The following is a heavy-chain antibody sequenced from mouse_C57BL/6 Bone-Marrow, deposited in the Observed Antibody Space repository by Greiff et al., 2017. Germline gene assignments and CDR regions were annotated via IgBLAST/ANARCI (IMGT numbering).Heavy chain of an antibody. CDR3: ARVYYGSSYGFAY. V-gene: IGHV1-59*01. J-gene: IGHJ3*01. Sequence: QVQLQQPGAELVRPGTSVKLSCKASGYTFTSYWMHWVKQRPGQGLEWIGVIDPSDSYPNYNQKFKGKATLTVDTSSSTAYMQLSSLTSEDSAVYYCARVYYGSSYGFAYWGQGTLVTVSA. D-gene: IGHD1-1*01. CDR1: GYTFTSYW. CDR2: IDPSDSYP.